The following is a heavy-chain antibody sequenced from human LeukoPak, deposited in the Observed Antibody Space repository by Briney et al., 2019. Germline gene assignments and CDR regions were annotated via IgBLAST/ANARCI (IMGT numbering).Heavy chain of an antibody. V-gene: IGHV3-7*01. CDR3: ASGRQLGY. J-gene: IGHJ4*02. Sequence: GGSLSLSCAASGFTFSNYWMSWVRQAPGKGREWVANIKEDGSEKYYVDSVKGRFTISRDNARNSLYLQMNSLRAEDTGVYYCASGRQLGYWGEGTLVTVSS. D-gene: IGHD6-13*01. CDR1: GFTFSNYW. CDR2: IKEDGSEK.